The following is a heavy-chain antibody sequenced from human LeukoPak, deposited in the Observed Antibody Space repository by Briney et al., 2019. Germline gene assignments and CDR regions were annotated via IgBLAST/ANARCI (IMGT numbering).Heavy chain of an antibody. CDR3: ARGLEDYVWGSYRL. CDR1: GGSFSGYY. D-gene: IGHD3-16*02. Sequence: SETLSLTCAVYGGSFSGYYWSWIRQPPGKGLEWIGEINHSGSTNYNPSLKSRVTISVDTSKNQFSLKLSSVTAADMAVYYCARGLEDYVWGSYRLWGQGTLVTVSS. V-gene: IGHV4-34*01. CDR2: INHSGST. J-gene: IGHJ4*02.